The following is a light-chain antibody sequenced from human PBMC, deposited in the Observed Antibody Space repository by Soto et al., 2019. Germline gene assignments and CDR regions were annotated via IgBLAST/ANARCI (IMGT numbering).Light chain of an antibody. CDR3: QQRSDWPST. J-gene: IGKJ4*01. CDR2: DAS. Sequence: EIVLTQSPATLSLSPGDRATLSCRASQSVGSYLGWYQQRPGQAPRLLIYDASNRATGIPARFSGSGCGTDFTLTISSREPEDFAVYYCQQRSDWPSTFGGGTKVEIK. CDR1: QSVGSY. V-gene: IGKV3-11*01.